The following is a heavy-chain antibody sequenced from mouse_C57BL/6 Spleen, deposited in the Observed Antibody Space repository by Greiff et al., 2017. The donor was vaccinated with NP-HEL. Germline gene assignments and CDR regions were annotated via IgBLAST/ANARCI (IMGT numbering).Heavy chain of an antibody. V-gene: IGHV5-4*01. J-gene: IGHJ2*01. Sequence: EVQGVESGGGLVKPGGSLKLSCAASGFTFSSYAMSWVRQTPEKRLEWVATISDGGSYTYYPDNVKGRFTISRDNAKNNLYLQRSHLKSEETAMYYCARESPTGTRVYFDYWGQGTTLTVSS. CDR3: ARESPTGTRVYFDY. CDR2: ISDGGSYT. CDR1: GFTFSSYA. D-gene: IGHD4-1*01.